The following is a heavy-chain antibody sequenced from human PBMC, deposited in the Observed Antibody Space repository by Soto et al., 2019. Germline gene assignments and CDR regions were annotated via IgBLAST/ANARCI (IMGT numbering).Heavy chain of an antibody. Sequence: XASLRLSCAASGFGFSHYCMHWVRQAPGKGLVWVSRISPDGRTTTYADSVKGRFTISRDNAKSTLYLQMNSLTVEDGAVYYCADSWLPTSYWGPGTLVTVPS. J-gene: IGHJ4*02. V-gene: IGHV3-74*01. CDR3: ADSWLPTSY. CDR1: GFGFSHYC. CDR2: ISPDGRTT. D-gene: IGHD3-10*01.